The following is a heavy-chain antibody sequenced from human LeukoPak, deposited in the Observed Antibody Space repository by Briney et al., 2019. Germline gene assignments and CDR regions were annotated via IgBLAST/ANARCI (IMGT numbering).Heavy chain of an antibody. CDR3: ARWGNYYGSGFYYFDY. J-gene: IGHJ4*02. D-gene: IGHD3-10*01. Sequence: GGSLRLSCAASGFTVSSNYMSWVRQAPGKGLEWVSVIYAGGTTYYADSVKGRFTISRDNAKNSLYLQMNSLRAEDTALYYCARWGNYYGSGFYYFDYWGQGTLVTVSS. V-gene: IGHV3-53*01. CDR1: GFTVSSNY. CDR2: IYAGGTT.